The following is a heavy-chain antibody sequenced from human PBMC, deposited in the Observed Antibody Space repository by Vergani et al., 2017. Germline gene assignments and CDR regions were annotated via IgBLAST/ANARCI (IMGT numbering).Heavy chain of an antibody. CDR3: AKEGGGYCSGGTCYPEY. J-gene: IGHJ4*02. V-gene: IGHV3-30*02. Sequence: QVQLVESGGGVVQPGGSLRLSCAASGFTFNSSGMHWVRQAPGKGLEWVASIRSDESRRYYGDSMEGPFTISRDNSKNTLYLQMKSLRPEDTAVYYCAKEGGGYCSGGTCYPEYWGQGTLVIVSS. D-gene: IGHD2-15*01. CDR2: IRSDESRR. CDR1: GFTFNSSG.